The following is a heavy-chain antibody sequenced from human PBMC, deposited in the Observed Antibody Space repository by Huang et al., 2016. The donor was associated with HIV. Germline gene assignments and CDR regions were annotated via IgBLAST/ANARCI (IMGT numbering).Heavy chain of an antibody. Sequence: QVHLVQSGAEVKKPGASVKVSCKASGYTFTNYDINWVRQAPGRVREWMGWMNPNTGNTGFAQRFQGRVNMHTKTSITTAYMELTSLTSEETAVYYFAMSAYGDLDYWGLGTLVIVSS. V-gene: IGHV1-8*02. J-gene: IGHJ4*02. CDR1: GYTFTNYD. CDR2: MNPNTGNT. CDR3: AMSAYGDLDY. D-gene: IGHD4-17*01.